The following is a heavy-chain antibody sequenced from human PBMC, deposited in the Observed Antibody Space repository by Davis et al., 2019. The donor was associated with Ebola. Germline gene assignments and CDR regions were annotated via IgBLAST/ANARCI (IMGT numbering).Heavy chain of an antibody. CDR2: ISAYNGNT. V-gene: IGHV1-18*01. J-gene: IGHJ2*01. Sequence: ASVKVSCKASGYTFTSYGISWVRQAPGQGLEWMGWISAYNGNTNYAQKFQGRVTMTRDTSISTAYMELSRLRSDDTAVHYCAREDGDYVRTNWYFDLWGRGTLVTVSS. D-gene: IGHD4-17*01. CDR3: AREDGDYVRTNWYFDL. CDR1: GYTFTSYG.